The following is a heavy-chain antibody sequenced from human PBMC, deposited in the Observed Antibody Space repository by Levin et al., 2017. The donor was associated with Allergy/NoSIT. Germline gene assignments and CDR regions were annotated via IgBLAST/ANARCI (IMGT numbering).Heavy chain of an antibody. CDR2: ISGTSSAI. J-gene: IGHJ4*02. CDR3: ARGPLAAADHY. CDR1: GFTFRDYY. Sequence: GGSLRLSCAASGFTFRDYYMSWIRQAPGKGLELVSYISGTSSAIIYADSVKGRFTISRDNAQNSLYLPMNSLRAEDTAVYFCARGPLAAADHYWGQGTLVTDSS. D-gene: IGHD6-13*01. V-gene: IGHV3-11*05.